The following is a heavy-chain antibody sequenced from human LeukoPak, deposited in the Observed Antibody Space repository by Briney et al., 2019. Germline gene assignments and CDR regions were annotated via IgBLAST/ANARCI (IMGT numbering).Heavy chain of an antibody. CDR2: IYYSGST. CDR1: AGSFSVDY. Sequence: PSETLSLTCAVYAGSFSVDYWSWIRQPPGKGLEWMGNIYYSGSTYYNPSLKSRVTISVDTSKNQFSVNLSSVDAADTSVYYCARRTTHSWGFDPWGQGTLVTVSS. J-gene: IGHJ5*02. V-gene: IGHV4-34*01. D-gene: IGHD1-7*01. CDR3: ARRTTHSWGFDP.